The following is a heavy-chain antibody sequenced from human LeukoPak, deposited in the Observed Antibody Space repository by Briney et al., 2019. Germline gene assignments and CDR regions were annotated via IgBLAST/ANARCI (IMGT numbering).Heavy chain of an antibody. D-gene: IGHD1-14*01. J-gene: IGHJ4*02. CDR1: GFTFNSW. CDR3: ARDTSTTPFDS. Sequence: GGSLRLSCAASGFTFNSWMSWVRQAPGKGLEWVANIKQDGSEKYYVDSVKGRFTISRDNAKSSLYLQMNSLSSDNTAVYYCARDTSTTPFDSWGQGTLVTVSS. V-gene: IGHV3-7*04. CDR2: IKQDGSEK.